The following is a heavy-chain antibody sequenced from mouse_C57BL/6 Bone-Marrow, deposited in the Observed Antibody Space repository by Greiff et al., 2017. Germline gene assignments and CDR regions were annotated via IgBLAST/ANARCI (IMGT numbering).Heavy chain of an antibody. D-gene: IGHD2-2*01. V-gene: IGHV1-69*01. CDR2: IDPSDSYT. CDR3: ARGGYYYAMDD. J-gene: IGHJ4*01. Sequence: VQLQQPGAELVMPGASVKLSCKASGYTFTSYWMHWVKQRPGQGLEWIGEIDPSDSYTNYNQKFKGKSTLTVDKSSSTAYMQLSSLTSEDSAVYYCARGGYYYAMDDWGQGTSVTVSS. CDR1: GYTFTSYW.